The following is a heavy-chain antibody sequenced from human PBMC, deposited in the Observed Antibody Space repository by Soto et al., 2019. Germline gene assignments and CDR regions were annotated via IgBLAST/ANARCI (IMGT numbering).Heavy chain of an antibody. CDR2: ISATSTYI. D-gene: IGHD3-10*02. Sequence: PVGSLRLSCAASGFTFSGDAMNWVRQAPGKGLEWVSSISATSTYIYYADSVKGRLTISRDNANNSLHLQMNSLRAEDTAVYYCVRDYVMDVWGQGTTVTVSS. J-gene: IGHJ6*02. V-gene: IGHV3-21*01. CDR1: GFTFSGDA. CDR3: VRDYVMDV.